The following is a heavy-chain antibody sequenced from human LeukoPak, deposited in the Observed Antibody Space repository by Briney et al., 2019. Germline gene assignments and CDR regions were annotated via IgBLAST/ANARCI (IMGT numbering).Heavy chain of an antibody. V-gene: IGHV4-39*07. CDR1: GGSISSSSYY. J-gene: IGHJ6*04. CDR3: ARGGTSGYESYGMDV. D-gene: IGHD5-12*01. Sequence: SETLSLTCTVSGGSISSSSYYWGWIRQPPGKGLEWIGYIYHSGSTYYNPSLKSRVTISVDRSKNQFSLKLSSVTAADTAVYHCARGGTSGYESYGMDVWGKGTTVTVSS. CDR2: IYHSGST.